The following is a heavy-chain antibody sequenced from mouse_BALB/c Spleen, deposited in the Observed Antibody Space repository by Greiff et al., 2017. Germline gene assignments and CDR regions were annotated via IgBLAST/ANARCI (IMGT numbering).Heavy chain of an antibody. D-gene: IGHD1-1*01. V-gene: IGHV7-3*02. J-gene: IGHJ2*01. CDR1: GFTFTDYY. Sequence: EVKLVESGGGLVQPGGSLRLSCATSGFTFTDYYMSWVRQPPGKALEWLGFIRNKANGYTTEYSASVKGRFTISRDNSQSILYLQMNTLRAEDSATYYCAREYGSFLYFDYWGQGTTLTVSS. CDR3: AREYGSFLYFDY. CDR2: IRNKANGYTT.